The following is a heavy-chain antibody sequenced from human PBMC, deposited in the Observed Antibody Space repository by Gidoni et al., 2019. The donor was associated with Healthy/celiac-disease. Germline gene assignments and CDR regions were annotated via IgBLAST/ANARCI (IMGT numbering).Heavy chain of an antibody. J-gene: IGHJ4*02. CDR3: ARDPVATESFDY. CDR1: GSTFSSYA. CDR2: ISYDGSNK. D-gene: IGHD5-12*01. Sequence: QVQLVESGGGVVQPGRSLILPCAASGSTFSSYAMHWVRQAPGKGLEWVAVISYDGSNKYYADSVKGRFTISRDNSKNTLYLQMNSLRAEDTAVYYCARDPVATESFDYWGQGTLVTVSS. V-gene: IGHV3-30*01.